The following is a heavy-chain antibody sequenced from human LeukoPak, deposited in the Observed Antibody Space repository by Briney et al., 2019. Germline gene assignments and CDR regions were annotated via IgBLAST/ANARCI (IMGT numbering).Heavy chain of an antibody. J-gene: IGHJ6*03. CDR1: GGSISSYY. CDR3: AKTITDSSSWSLGYYYYYMDV. V-gene: IGHV4-59*01. Sequence: SETLSLTCTVSGGSISSYYWSWLRQPPGKGLEWFGYIYYSGSTNYNPSLKSRVTISVDTSKNQFSLKLSSVTAADTAVYYCAKTITDSSSWSLGYYYYYMDVWGKGTTVTVSS. D-gene: IGHD6-13*01. CDR2: IYYSGST.